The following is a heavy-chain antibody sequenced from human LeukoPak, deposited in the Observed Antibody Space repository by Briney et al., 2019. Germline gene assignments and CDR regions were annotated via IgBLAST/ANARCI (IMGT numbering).Heavy chain of an antibody. CDR1: GYTVTSYA. CDR2: INTNTGNP. V-gene: IGHV7-4-1*02. D-gene: IGHD2-15*01. CDR3: ARVVVVASYGNYGDYYFDY. J-gene: IGHJ4*02. Sequence: ASVKVSCKASGYTVTSYAMNWVRQAPGQGLEWMGWINTNTGNPTYAQGFTGRFVFSLDTSVSTAYLQISSLKAEDTAVYYCARVVVVASYGNYGDYYFDYWGQGTLVTVSS.